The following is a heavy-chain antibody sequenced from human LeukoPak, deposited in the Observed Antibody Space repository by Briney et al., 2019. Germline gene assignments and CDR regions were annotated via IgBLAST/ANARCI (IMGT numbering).Heavy chain of an antibody. J-gene: IGHJ6*03. V-gene: IGHV4-34*01. CDR1: GGSFSGYY. D-gene: IGHD6-13*01. CDR2: INHSGST. Sequence: PSETLSLTCAVYGGSFSGYYWSWIRQPPGKGLEWIREINHSGSTNYNPSLKSRVTISVDTSKNQFSLKLSSVTAADTAVYYCARERQLVLLYYYMDVWGKGTTVTVSS. CDR3: ARERQLVLLYYYMDV.